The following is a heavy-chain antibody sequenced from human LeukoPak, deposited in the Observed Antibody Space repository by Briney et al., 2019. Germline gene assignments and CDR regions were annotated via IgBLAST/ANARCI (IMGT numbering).Heavy chain of an antibody. Sequence: PGGSLRLSCAASGFTFSSCSMNWVRQAPGKGLEWVSSISSSSSYIYYADSVKGRFTISRDNAKNSLYLQMNSLRAEDTAVYYCARGAVDTAMVDYWGQGTLVTVSS. J-gene: IGHJ4*02. CDR1: GFTFSSCS. CDR2: ISSSSSYI. D-gene: IGHD5-18*01. V-gene: IGHV3-21*01. CDR3: ARGAVDTAMVDY.